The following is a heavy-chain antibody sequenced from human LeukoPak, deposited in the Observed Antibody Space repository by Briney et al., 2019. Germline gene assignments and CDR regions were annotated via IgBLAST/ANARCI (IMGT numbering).Heavy chain of an antibody. CDR2: ISGSGGST. D-gene: IGHD1-26*01. J-gene: IGHJ4*02. CDR3: AKDHEQVGATTFDY. V-gene: IGHV3-23*01. CDR1: GFTFSSYA. Sequence: GGSLRLSCAASGFTFSSYAMSWVRQAPGKGLEWVSAISGSGGSTYYADSVKGRFTIPRDNSKNTLYLQMNSLRAEDTAVYYCAKDHEQVGATTFDYWGQGTLVTVSS.